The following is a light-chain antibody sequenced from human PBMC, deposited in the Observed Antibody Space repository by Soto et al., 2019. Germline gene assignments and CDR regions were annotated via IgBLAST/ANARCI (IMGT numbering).Light chain of an antibody. Sequence: SALTQPASVSGSPGQSITISCTGTSSDVGSYNLVSWYQQHPGKAPKLMIYGVNKRPSGVSNRFSGSKSGNTASLTISGLHAEDEADYYCCSYAGISTFYVFGTGTKVTVL. J-gene: IGLJ1*01. V-gene: IGLV2-23*02. CDR2: GVN. CDR3: CSYAGISTFYV. CDR1: SSDVGSYNL.